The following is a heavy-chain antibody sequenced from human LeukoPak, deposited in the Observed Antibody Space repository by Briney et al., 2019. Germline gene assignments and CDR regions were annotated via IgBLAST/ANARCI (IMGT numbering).Heavy chain of an antibody. CDR2: VSYDGSK. CDR3: AKDQYSAEGASDY. Sequence: PGGSLRLSCAASGFTFSSYGMHWVRQAPGKGLEWVAVVSYDGSKYYADSVKGRFTISRDNSKNTLYLQMSSLRAEDTAVYYCAKDQYSAEGASDYWGQGTLVTVSS. V-gene: IGHV3-30*18. D-gene: IGHD5-12*01. J-gene: IGHJ4*02. CDR1: GFTFSSYG.